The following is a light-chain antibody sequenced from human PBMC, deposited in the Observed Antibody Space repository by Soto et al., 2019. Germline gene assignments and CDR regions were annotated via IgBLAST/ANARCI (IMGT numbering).Light chain of an antibody. CDR2: GNS. J-gene: IGLJ1*01. CDR1: SSNIGAGYD. Sequence: QSVLTQPPSVSGAPGQRVTISCTGSSSNIGAGYDVHWYQQLPGTAPKLLIYGNSNRPSGVPDRVSGSKSGTSAPLAITGLQAEDEADYYCQSYDSRLSGYVFGTGTKVTVL. CDR3: QSYDSRLSGYV. V-gene: IGLV1-40*01.